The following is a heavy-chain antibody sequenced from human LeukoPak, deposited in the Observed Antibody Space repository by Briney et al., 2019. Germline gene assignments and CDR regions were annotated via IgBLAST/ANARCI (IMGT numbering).Heavy chain of an antibody. V-gene: IGHV3-48*01. Sequence: GGSLRLSCAASGFTFSSYSMNWVRQAPGKGLEWVSYISSSSTIYYADSVKGRFTISRDNAKNSLYLQMNSLRAEDTAVYYCAKRSGSHWGQGTLVTVSS. J-gene: IGHJ4*02. CDR2: ISSSSTI. D-gene: IGHD3-10*01. CDR1: GFTFSSYS. CDR3: AKRSGSH.